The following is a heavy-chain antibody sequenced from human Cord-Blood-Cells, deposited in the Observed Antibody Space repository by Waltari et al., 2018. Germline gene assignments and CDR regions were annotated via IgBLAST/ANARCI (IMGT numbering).Heavy chain of an antibody. D-gene: IGHD1-26*01. V-gene: IGHV6-1*01. CDR3: ARERWRKELLTPWYFDL. J-gene: IGHJ2*01. CDR1: GDSVSSNSAS. Sequence: QVQLQQSGPGLVKPSQTLSLTCPISGDSVSSNSASWNWIRQSPSRGLEWLSRTYYRSKRYKDHAVSVQSRITINPDTSKNQFSLQLNSVTPEDTAVYYCARERWRKELLTPWYFDLWGRGTLVTVSS. CDR2: TYYRSKRYK.